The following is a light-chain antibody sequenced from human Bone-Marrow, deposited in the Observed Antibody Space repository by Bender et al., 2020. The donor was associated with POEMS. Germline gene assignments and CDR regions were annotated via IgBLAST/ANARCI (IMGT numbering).Light chain of an antibody. CDR2: KNT. Sequence: SYELTQPPSVSVSPGQTARITCSGDALPQQYAFWYQQKSGQAPVLVMHKNTERPSGIPARFSGSSSGTTVTLTISGVQAEDEADYYCQSTDSSGTYVFGTGTKVTVL. J-gene: IGLJ1*01. CDR3: QSTDSSGTYV. V-gene: IGLV3-25*03. CDR1: ALPQQY.